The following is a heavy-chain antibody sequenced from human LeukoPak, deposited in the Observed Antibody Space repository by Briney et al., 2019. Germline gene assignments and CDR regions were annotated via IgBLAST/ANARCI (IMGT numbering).Heavy chain of an antibody. D-gene: IGHD2-15*01. CDR1: GFTFSDYG. CDR3: AKGGSASHNWLDP. CDR2: IRNDGSNE. Sequence: QAGGSLRLSCAASGFTFSDYGMHWVRQAPGKGLEWVAFIRNDGSNEYYPDSVKGRFTISRDNSRNTLYLQMNSLRPEDTAVYYCAKGGSASHNWLDPWGQGTLVTVSS. J-gene: IGHJ5*02. V-gene: IGHV3-30*02.